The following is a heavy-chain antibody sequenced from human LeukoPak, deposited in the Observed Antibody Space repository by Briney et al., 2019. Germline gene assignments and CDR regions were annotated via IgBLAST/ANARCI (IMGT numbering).Heavy chain of an antibody. CDR3: ARENTVLSGERAFDI. CDR1: GGTFSSYA. D-gene: IGHD1-1*01. Sequence: PVASVKVSCKASGGTFSSYAISWVRQAPGQGLEWMGGIIPIFGTANYAQKFQGRVTITTDESTSTAYMELSSLRSEDTAVYYCARENTVLSGERAFDIWGQGTMVTVSS. J-gene: IGHJ3*02. CDR2: IIPIFGTA. V-gene: IGHV1-69*05.